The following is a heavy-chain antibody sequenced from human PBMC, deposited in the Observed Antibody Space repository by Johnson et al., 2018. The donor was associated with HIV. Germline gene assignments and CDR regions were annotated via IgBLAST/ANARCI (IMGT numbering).Heavy chain of an antibody. CDR2: IYSGGST. V-gene: IGHV3-66*01. D-gene: IGHD2-15*01. CDR3: ARYCSGGSCYSGVGAFDI. CDR1: GFTLSSNY. J-gene: IGHJ3*02. Sequence: VQLVESGGGLVQPGGSLRLSCAASGFTLSSNYMSWVRQAPGKGLEWVSVIYSGGSTYYADSVKGRFTISRDNSKNTLYLRMNSLRAEETAVYYCARYCSGGSCYSGVGAFDIWGQGTMVTVSS.